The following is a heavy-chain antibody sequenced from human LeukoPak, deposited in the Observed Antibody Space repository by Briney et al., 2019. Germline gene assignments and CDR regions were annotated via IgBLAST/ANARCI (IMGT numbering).Heavy chain of an antibody. Sequence: GGSLRLSCAASGFTFSSYAMTWVRQAPGKGPEWVSAISGSGGSTYYADSVKGRFTIPRDNSKNTLYLQMNSLRAEDTAVYYCAKDFSRRYYYDSSGVKWGQGTLVTVSS. CDR2: ISGSGGST. CDR3: AKDFSRRYYYDSSGVK. D-gene: IGHD3-22*01. V-gene: IGHV3-23*01. CDR1: GFTFSSYA. J-gene: IGHJ4*02.